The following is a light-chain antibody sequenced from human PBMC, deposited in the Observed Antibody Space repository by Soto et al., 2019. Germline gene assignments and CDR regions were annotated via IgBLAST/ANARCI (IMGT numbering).Light chain of an antibody. J-gene: IGKJ4*01. CDR3: QQYHNYPVT. V-gene: IGKV1-16*02. Sequence: DIQMTQSPSSLSASVGDRVTITCRASQDISNHLAWFQQKPGKAPKSLIYDASSLQSGVSSNFSGSASGTDFTLTISSLQPEDCATYYCQQYHNYPVTFGGGTKVEI. CDR2: DAS. CDR1: QDISNH.